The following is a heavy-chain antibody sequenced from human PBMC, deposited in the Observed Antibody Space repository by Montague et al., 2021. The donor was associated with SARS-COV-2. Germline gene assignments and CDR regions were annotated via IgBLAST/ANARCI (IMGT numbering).Heavy chain of an antibody. Sequence: SETLSLTCAVYGGSVSGYYWTWIRQSPGKGLEWIAEINHSGTTNYNFNPSRRSRVTISVDTSKSQFSLKLSSVTAADTGVYYCARWDPQTLTLIGLRGKSASDYWGQGTLVTVFS. CDR3: ARWDPQTLTLIGLRGKSASDY. CDR2: INHSGTT. D-gene: IGHD4-23*01. J-gene: IGHJ4*02. V-gene: IGHV4-34*01. CDR1: GGSVSGYY.